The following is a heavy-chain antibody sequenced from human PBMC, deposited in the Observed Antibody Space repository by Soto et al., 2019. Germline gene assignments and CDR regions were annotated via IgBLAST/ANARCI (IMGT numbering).Heavy chain of an antibody. V-gene: IGHV4-59*01. CDR1: GGSISSYY. J-gene: IGHJ6*02. D-gene: IGHD6-19*01. CDR3: ARWGTAIAVAGTGVDYYYGMDV. Sequence: SETLSLTCTVSGGSISSYYWSWIRQPPGKGLEWIGYIYYSGSTNYNPSLKSRVTISVDTSKNQFSLKLSSVTAADTAVYYCARWGTAIAVAGTGVDYYYGMDVWVQGTTVTVSS. CDR2: IYYSGST.